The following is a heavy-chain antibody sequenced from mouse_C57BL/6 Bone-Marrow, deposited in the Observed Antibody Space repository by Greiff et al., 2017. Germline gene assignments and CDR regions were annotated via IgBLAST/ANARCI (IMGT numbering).Heavy chain of an antibody. V-gene: IGHV1-64*01. CDR3: ARSLGRVYYAMDY. D-gene: IGHD4-1*01. CDR1: GYTFTSYW. CDR2: IHPNSGST. J-gene: IGHJ4*01. Sequence: VQLQQPGAELVKPGASVKLSCKASGYTFTSYWMHWVKQRPGQGLEWIGMIHPNSGSTNYNEKFKSKATLTVDKSSSTAYMQLSSLTSEDSAVYYCARSLGRVYYAMDYWGQGTSVTVSS.